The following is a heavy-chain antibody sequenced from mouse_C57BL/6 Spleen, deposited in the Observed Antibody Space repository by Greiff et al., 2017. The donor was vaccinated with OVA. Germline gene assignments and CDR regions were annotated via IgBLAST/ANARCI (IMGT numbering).Heavy chain of an antibody. CDR2: MYPGDGDT. Sequence: VQLQPSGAALVKPGASVTISCKASGYAFSSYWMNWVKQRPGKGLEWIGQMYPGDGDTNYNGKFKGKATLTADKSSSTAYMQLSSLTSEDSAVYFCARRRDYDHAMDYWGQGTSVTVSS. CDR3: ARRRDYDHAMDY. CDR1: GYAFSSYW. V-gene: IGHV1-80*01. D-gene: IGHD2-4*01. J-gene: IGHJ4*01.